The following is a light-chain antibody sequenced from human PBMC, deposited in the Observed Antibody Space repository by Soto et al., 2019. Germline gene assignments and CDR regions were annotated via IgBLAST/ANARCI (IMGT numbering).Light chain of an antibody. CDR2: WAP. CDR1: QSVLYSSNNRNY. CDR3: QQRGNWPS. Sequence: DIVMTQSPDSLAVSLGERATINCKSSQSVLYSSNNRNYLAWYQQKPGQPPKLLIYWAPARESGVPDRFSGSGSGTDFTLTISSLEPEDFAVYYCQQRGNWPSFGGGTKVEIK. J-gene: IGKJ4*01. V-gene: IGKV4-1*01.